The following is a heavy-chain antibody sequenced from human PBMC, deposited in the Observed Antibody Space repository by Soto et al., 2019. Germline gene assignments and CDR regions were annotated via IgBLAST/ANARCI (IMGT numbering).Heavy chain of an antibody. CDR3: ARDPSIAAADYYYCMDV. Sequence: SETLSLTCTVSGGSISSYYWSWIRQPPGKGLEWIGYIYYSGSTNYNPSLKSRVTISVDTSKNQFSLKLSSVTAADTAVYYCARDPSIAAADYYYCMDVWGQGTTVTVSS. CDR1: GGSISSYY. V-gene: IGHV4-59*01. D-gene: IGHD6-13*01. CDR2: IYYSGST. J-gene: IGHJ6*02.